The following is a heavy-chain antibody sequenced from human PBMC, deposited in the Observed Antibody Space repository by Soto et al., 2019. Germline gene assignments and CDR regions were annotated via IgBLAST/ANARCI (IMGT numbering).Heavy chain of an antibody. Sequence: PGGSLRLSCAASGFKFSNYAMSWVRQAPGKGLEWVSLISATGGGTYYADSVKGRFTISRDNSHNTLYLQVHSLTAEDTAVYYCAKDRRGGGNSAFYFDFWGQGAQVTVYS. CDR1: GFKFSNYA. V-gene: IGHV3-23*01. CDR2: ISATGGGT. CDR3: AKDRRGGGNSAFYFDF. D-gene: IGHD3-10*01. J-gene: IGHJ4*02.